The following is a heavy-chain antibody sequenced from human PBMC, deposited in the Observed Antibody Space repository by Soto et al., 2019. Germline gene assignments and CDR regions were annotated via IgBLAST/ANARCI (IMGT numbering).Heavy chain of an antibody. CDR3: ASSVFP. CDR1: GDSISTGGYY. D-gene: IGHD6-19*01. V-gene: IGHV4-31*03. CDR2: FYYSGST. Sequence: QVQLQESGPGLVKPSQTLSLTCTVSGDSISTGGYYWNWIRQHPGKGLEWIGYFYYSGSTYYNPTLTSRVTISANTSTSLFSRPLSSVPAADPAVYYCASSVFPWGQGTLVTVSS. J-gene: IGHJ5*02.